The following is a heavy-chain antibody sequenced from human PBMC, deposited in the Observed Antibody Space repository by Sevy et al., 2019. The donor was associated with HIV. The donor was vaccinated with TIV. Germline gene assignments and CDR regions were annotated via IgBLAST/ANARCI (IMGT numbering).Heavy chain of an antibody. CDR1: VFSFSNDA. CDR3: AKQVGEMTEFDH. D-gene: IGHD1-26*01. Sequence: GGSLRLSCAASVFSFSNDAMAWVRQAPGKGLEWVSTISGRDGRTYYADSVKGRFAISRDNSKNTQYLQMDSLRDEDTALYYCAKQVGEMTEFDHWGQGTLVTVSS. V-gene: IGHV3-23*01. J-gene: IGHJ4*02. CDR2: ISGRDGRT.